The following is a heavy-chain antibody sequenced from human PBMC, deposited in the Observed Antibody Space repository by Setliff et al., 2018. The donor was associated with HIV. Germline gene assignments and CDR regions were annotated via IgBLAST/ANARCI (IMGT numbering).Heavy chain of an antibody. CDR2: IRSKAYGGDT. Sequence: GGSLRLSCAASGFTFDDYGMSWVRQAPGKGLEWVGFIRSKAYGGDTYYADSVKGRFTISRDNAKNSLYLQMNSLRAEDTAVYYCARETSTMVRGVVDYWGQGTLVTVSS. CDR3: ARETSTMVRGVVDY. J-gene: IGHJ4*02. D-gene: IGHD3-10*01. CDR1: GFTFDDYG. V-gene: IGHV3-20*04.